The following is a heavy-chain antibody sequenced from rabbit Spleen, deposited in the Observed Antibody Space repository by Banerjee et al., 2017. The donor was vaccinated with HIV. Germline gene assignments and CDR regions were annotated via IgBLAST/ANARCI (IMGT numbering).Heavy chain of an antibody. V-gene: IGHV1S45*01. CDR1: GFSFSDRDV. D-gene: IGHD1-1*01. CDR3: ARDTSSSFSSYGMDL. CDR2: IYAGSSGFT. J-gene: IGHJ6*01. Sequence: QEQLEESGGGLVKPEGSLTLTCKASGFSFSDRDVMCWVRQAPGKGLEWLACIYAGSSGFTYSATWAKGRFTCSKASSTTVTLQMTSLTVADTATYFCARDTSSSFSSYGMDLWGPGTLVTVS.